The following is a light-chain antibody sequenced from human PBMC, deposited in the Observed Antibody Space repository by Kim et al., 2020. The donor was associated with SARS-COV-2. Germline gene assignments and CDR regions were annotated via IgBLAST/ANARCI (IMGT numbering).Light chain of an antibody. Sequence: SPGEDATLSARARQPVSSNCFAWYPQKPGQTPRLLIYETSSRATGIPARFSGSGSGTEFTLTISTLQSEDFAVYFCQQYNNWPLTFGQGTKVDIK. CDR1: QPVSSN. V-gene: IGKV3D-15*01. CDR2: ETS. CDR3: QQYNNWPLT. J-gene: IGKJ1*01.